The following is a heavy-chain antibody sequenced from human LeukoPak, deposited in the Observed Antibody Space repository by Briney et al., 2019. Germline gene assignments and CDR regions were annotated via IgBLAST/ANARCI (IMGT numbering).Heavy chain of an antibody. J-gene: IGHJ5*02. CDR3: ARESRYSSSWYWFDP. CDR1: GYTFTGYY. V-gene: IGHV1-2*02. D-gene: IGHD6-13*01. Sequence: ASVKVSCKASGYTFTGYYMHWVRQAPGQGLEWMGWINPNSGGTNYAQKFQGRVTMTRDTSISTAYMELSRLRSDDTAVYYCARESRYSSSWYWFDPWGQGTLVTVSS. CDR2: INPNSGGT.